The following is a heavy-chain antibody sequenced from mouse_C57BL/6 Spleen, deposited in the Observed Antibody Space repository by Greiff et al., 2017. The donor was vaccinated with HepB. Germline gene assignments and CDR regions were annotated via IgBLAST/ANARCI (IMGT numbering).Heavy chain of an antibody. D-gene: IGHD4-1*01. CDR2: IYPGDGDT. CDR1: GYAFSSSW. V-gene: IGHV1-82*01. CDR3: AREGLGAMDY. J-gene: IGHJ4*01. Sequence: QVHVKQSGPELVKPGASVKISCKASGYAFSSSWMNWVKQRPGKGLEWIGRIYPGDGDTNYNGKFKGKATLTADKSSSTAYMQLSSLTSEDSAVYFCAREGLGAMDYWGQGTSVTVSS.